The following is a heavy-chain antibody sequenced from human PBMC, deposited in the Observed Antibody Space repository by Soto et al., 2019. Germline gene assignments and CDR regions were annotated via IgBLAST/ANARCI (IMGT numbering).Heavy chain of an antibody. J-gene: IGHJ4*02. Sequence: QVQLVESGGGVVQPGRSLRLSCAASGFTFSSYGMHWFRQAPGKGLEWVAVISYDGSNKYYADSVKGRFTISRDNSKNTLYLQMNSLRAEDTAVYYCAKDGRRYSSSSQGYFDYWGQGTLVTVSS. D-gene: IGHD6-6*01. V-gene: IGHV3-30*18. CDR1: GFTFSSYG. CDR3: AKDGRRYSSSSQGYFDY. CDR2: ISYDGSNK.